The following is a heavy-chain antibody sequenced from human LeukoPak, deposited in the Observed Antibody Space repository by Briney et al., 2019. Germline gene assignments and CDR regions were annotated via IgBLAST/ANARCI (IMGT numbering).Heavy chain of an antibody. J-gene: IGHJ4*01. D-gene: IGHD2-15*01. CDR2: IYHFGSA. CDR3: ARLYCSGSNCYDY. Sequence: SETLFLTCNVSGDSVSRNIYYWGWMRQPPGKGPEWLGSIYHFGSAFYNSALKSRVTMSVDTSKNQFSLRLNSVTAADTAVYYCARLYCSGSNCYDYWGQGTLVTVSS. V-gene: IGHV4-39*01. CDR1: GDSVSRNIYY.